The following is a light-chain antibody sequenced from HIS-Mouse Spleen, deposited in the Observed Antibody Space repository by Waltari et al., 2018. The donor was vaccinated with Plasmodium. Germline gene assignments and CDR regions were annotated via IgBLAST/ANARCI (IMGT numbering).Light chain of an antibody. V-gene: IGLV3-10*01. CDR3: YSTDSSGNHRV. Sequence: SYELTQPPSVSVSPAQTARTTCSGDALPKNYAFWYQQKSGQAPVLVIYEDSKRPSGIPERFSGSSSGTMATLTISGAQVEDEADYYCYSTDSSGNHRVFGGGTKLTVL. CDR2: EDS. CDR1: ALPKNY. J-gene: IGLJ3*02.